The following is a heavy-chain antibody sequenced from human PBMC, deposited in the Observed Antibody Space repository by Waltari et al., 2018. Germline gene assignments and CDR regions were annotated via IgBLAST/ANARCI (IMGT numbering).Heavy chain of an antibody. Sequence: EVQLVESGGGLVQPGGSLRLSCAASGFTFSSHWMSWVRQAPGKGLEWVANIKQDGSEKYYVDSVKGLFTISRDNAKNSLYLQMNSLRAEDTAVYYCAREDIVVVIATYDYWGQGTLVTVSS. CDR1: GFTFSSHW. CDR2: IKQDGSEK. J-gene: IGHJ4*02. V-gene: IGHV3-7*01. D-gene: IGHD2-21*01. CDR3: AREDIVVVIATYDY.